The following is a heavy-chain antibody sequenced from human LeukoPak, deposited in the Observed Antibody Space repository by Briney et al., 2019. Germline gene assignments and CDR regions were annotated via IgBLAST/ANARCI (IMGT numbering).Heavy chain of an antibody. CDR1: GVSFDDYY. D-gene: IGHD2-21*02. CDR3: TRMTAGHDY. V-gene: IGHV4-34*01. CDR2: INHSGYT. Sequence: TPSETLPLTCAVSGVSFDDYYWSWVRQTPGKGLEWIGEINHSGYTNDSPSLKSRVTLSIDTSRKQFSLNLRSVTVADTGIYYCTRMTAGHDYWGQGTLVTVSS. J-gene: IGHJ4*02.